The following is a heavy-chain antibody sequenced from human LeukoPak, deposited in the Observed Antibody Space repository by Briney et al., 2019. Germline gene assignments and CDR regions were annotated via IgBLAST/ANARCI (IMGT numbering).Heavy chain of an antibody. CDR3: AREGSSGQLL. D-gene: IGHD3-22*01. J-gene: IGHJ3*01. CDR2: INPSGGST. V-gene: IGHV1-46*01. Sequence: GASVKVSCKASAYTFTNYYLHWVRQAPGQGLEWMGIINPSGGSTSYAQKFQGRVTTTRDTSTSTVYMELSSLRSEDTAVYYCAREGSSGQLLWGQGSMVTVSS. CDR1: AYTFTNYY.